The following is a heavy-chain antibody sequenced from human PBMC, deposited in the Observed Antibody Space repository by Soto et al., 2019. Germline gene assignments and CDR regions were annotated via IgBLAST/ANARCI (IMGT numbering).Heavy chain of an antibody. J-gene: IGHJ4*02. Sequence: SETLSLTCAVYGGSFSGYYWSWIRQPPGKGLEWIGEINHSGSTNYNPSLKSRATISIDTSKNQFSLKLSSVTAADTAVYYCAGGRNWTLLGYWGQGTLVTVSS. CDR2: INHSGST. CDR1: GGSFSGYY. V-gene: IGHV4-34*01. D-gene: IGHD1-20*01. CDR3: AGGRNWTLLGY.